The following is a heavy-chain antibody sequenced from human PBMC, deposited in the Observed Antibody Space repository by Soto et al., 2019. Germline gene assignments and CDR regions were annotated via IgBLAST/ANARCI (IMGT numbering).Heavy chain of an antibody. D-gene: IGHD3-22*01. CDR1: GYTFTSYY. CDR2: INPSGGST. V-gene: IGHV1-46*03. J-gene: IGHJ4*02. CDR3: ARMASYYDSSGYPNGDY. Sequence: ASVKVSCKASGYTFTSYYMHWVRQAPGQGLEWMGIINPSGGSTSYAQKFQGRVTMTRDTSTSTVYMELSSLRSEDTAVYYCARMASYYDSSGYPNGDYWGQGTLVTVSS.